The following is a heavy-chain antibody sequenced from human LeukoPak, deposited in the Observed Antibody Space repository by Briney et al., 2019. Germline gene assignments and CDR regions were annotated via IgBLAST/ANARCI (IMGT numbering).Heavy chain of an antibody. CDR2: IYSSGST. D-gene: IGHD1-1*01. V-gene: IGHV4-4*07. CDR1: GGSISTYY. CDR3: ARWPTTQGTFDI. Sequence: PSETLSLTCTVSGGSISTYYWNWIRQPAGKGLEWIGRIYSSGSTNYNASLKSRVTLSLGTSKNQFSLKLTSVTAADTAVYYCARWPTTQGTFDIWGQGTMVTVS. J-gene: IGHJ3*02.